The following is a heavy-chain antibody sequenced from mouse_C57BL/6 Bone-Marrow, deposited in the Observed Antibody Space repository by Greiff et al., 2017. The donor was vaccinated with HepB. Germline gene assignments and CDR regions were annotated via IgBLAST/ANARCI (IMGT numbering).Heavy chain of an antibody. Sequence: QVQLKQSGAELMKPGASVKLSCKATGYTFTGYWIEWVKQRPGHGLEWIGEILPGSGSTNYNEKFKGKATFTADTSSNTAYMQLSSLTTEDSAIYYCAREEEYYGSSSYAMDYWGQGTSVTVSS. CDR2: ILPGSGST. V-gene: IGHV1-9*01. D-gene: IGHD1-1*01. CDR3: AREEEYYGSSSYAMDY. CDR1: GYTFTGYW. J-gene: IGHJ4*01.